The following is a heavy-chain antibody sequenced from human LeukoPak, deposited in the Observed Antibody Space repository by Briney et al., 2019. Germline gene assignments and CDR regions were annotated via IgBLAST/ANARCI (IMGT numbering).Heavy chain of an antibody. CDR3: ARSVDYDSSGYYLGFFDY. Sequence: SVTVSCKASGDAFSTDAIHWVRQAPGQGLEWVGGIIPISGKANFPQKLQGRVTITTDESTSTAYMELSSLSSEDTAVYFCARSVDYDSSGYYLGFFDYWGQGTLVTVSS. J-gene: IGHJ4*02. V-gene: IGHV1-69*05. CDR2: IIPISGKA. CDR1: GDAFSTDA. D-gene: IGHD3-22*01.